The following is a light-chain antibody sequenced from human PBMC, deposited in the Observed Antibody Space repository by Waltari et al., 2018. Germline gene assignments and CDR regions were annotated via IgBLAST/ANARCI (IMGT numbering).Light chain of an antibody. V-gene: IGLV3-27*01. CDR3: YCAADSNVRV. J-gene: IGLJ2*01. CDR2: KGS. Sequence: EEPRPGVVVVIYKGSGRPSGIPDRISGSTSGTTVTLTISGAQVEDEADYYCYCAADSNVRVFGGGTRLTVL.